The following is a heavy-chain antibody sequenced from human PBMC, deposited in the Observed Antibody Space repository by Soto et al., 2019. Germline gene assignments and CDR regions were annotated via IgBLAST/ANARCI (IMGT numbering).Heavy chain of an antibody. Sequence: ASVKVSCKASGYTFTTYAMHWVRQAPGQRLEWMGWINAGNGNTKYSQKFQGRVTITRDTSASTAYMELSSLRSEDTAVYYCARDAAVALHFAYWGQGSLVTVSS. CDR3: ARDAAVALHFAY. V-gene: IGHV1-3*01. J-gene: IGHJ4*02. D-gene: IGHD6-19*01. CDR2: INAGNGNT. CDR1: GYTFTTYA.